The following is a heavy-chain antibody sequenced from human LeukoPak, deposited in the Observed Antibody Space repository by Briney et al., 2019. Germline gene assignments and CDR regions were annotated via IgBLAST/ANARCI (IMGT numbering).Heavy chain of an antibody. J-gene: IGHJ4*02. D-gene: IGHD3-9*01. V-gene: IGHV4-39*07. CDR2: IYYSGST. CDR1: AGSISSSHYY. Sequence: SETLSLTCTVSAGSISSSHYYWGRIREPPGKGLERIGTIYYSGSTYYKPSLKSRVTISLDTSKNQFSLNLSSVTAADTAVYYCARDPRDFLTEGGEFWGQGTLVTVSS. CDR3: ARDPRDFLTEGGEF.